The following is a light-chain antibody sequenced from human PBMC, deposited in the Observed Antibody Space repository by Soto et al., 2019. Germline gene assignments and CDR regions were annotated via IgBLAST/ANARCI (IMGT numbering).Light chain of an antibody. J-gene: IGKJ1*01. CDR1: QSISSD. Sequence: EIVLTQSPATLSLSPGERATLSCRASQSISSDLAWYQQKPGQAPRLFIYDASNSVTGIPARFRGSGSGTDFTLTISTLEPEDFAVYYCQQRSSWPRTFGQGTKVDIK. V-gene: IGKV3-11*01. CDR3: QQRSSWPRT. CDR2: DAS.